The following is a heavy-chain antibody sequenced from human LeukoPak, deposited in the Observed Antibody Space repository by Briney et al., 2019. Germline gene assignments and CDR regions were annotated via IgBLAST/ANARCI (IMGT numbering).Heavy chain of an antibody. CDR3: ARVVRGSNHAPYYFDF. J-gene: IGHJ4*02. Sequence: GESLKISCKPSGYSFTTYWIGWVRQMPGKGLEWMGIIYPGYSDVNYNPSFQGQVTISADNSISAAYLQWSSLKASDTAMYYCARVVRGSNHAPYYFDFWGQGTLVTVSS. V-gene: IGHV5-51*01. CDR2: IYPGYSDV. CDR1: GYSFTTYW. D-gene: IGHD3-10*01.